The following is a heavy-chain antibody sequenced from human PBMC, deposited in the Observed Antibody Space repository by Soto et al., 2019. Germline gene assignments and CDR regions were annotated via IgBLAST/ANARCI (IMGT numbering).Heavy chain of an antibody. D-gene: IGHD1-1*01. CDR1: GYTFSDFG. J-gene: IGHJ4*02. V-gene: IGHV1-18*01. Sequence: QGQLVQSGAEVKKPGASVKVSCKASGYTFSDFGVSWVRQAPGQGLEWMGWISAYNSNTNYAQKVQGRVTMTTDTPTSTAYMEVRNLTSDDTAVYYCARDSGNLGNWAYFFDYWGQGTLVTVSS. CDR2: ISAYNSNT. CDR3: ARDSGNLGNWAYFFDY.